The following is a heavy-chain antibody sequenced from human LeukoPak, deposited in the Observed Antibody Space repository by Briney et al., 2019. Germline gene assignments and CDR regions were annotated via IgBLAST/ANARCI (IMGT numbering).Heavy chain of an antibody. CDR1: GFTFINAW. CDR2: IRYHGSNE. D-gene: IGHD2-15*01. CDR3: ATDIEPHVVAVPNM. Sequence: PGGSLRLSCAASGFTFINAWVNWVRQAPGKGLEWVTFIRYHGSNEYYADSVKGRFTISRDNSKNTLYLQMNSLTTEDTAVYYCATDIEPHVVAVPNMRGQGTLVTVSS. V-gene: IGHV3-30*02. J-gene: IGHJ4*02.